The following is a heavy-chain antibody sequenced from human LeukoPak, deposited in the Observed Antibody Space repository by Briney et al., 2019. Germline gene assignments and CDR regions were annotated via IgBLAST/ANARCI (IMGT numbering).Heavy chain of an antibody. Sequence: SETLSLTCAVYGGSFSNYYWSWIRQPPGKGLEWIGEINHSGSTNYNPSLKSRVTISVDTSKNQFSLKLSSVTAADTAVYYCARPRDGYKNAFDIWGQGTMVTVSS. CDR1: GGSFSNYY. J-gene: IGHJ3*02. V-gene: IGHV4-34*01. D-gene: IGHD5-24*01. CDR2: INHSGST. CDR3: ARPRDGYKNAFDI.